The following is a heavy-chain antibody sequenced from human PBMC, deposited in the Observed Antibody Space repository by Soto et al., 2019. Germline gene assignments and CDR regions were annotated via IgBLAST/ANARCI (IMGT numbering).Heavy chain of an antibody. CDR3: AIYDSSGYYFDY. J-gene: IGHJ4*02. CDR1: GFTFSSYA. Sequence: SGGSLRLSCAASGFTFSSYAMSWVRQAPGKGLEWVSAISGSGGSTYYADSVKGRFTISRDNSKNTLYLQMNSLRAEDTAVYYCAIYDSSGYYFDYWGQGTLVTVSS. D-gene: IGHD3-22*01. V-gene: IGHV3-23*01. CDR2: ISGSGGST.